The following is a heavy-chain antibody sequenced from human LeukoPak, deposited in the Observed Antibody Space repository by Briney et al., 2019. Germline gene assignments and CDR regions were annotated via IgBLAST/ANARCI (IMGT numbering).Heavy chain of an antibody. CDR1: GGSFSGYY. J-gene: IGHJ5*02. V-gene: IGHV4-34*01. CDR3: ARDLFEYSNSWFDP. Sequence: KTSETLSLTCAVYGGSFSGYYWSWIRQPPGKGLEWIGEINHSGSTNYNPSLKSRVTISVDTSKNQFSLKLSSVTAADTAVYYCARDLFEYSNSWFDPWGQGTLVTVSS. D-gene: IGHD4-11*01. CDR2: INHSGST.